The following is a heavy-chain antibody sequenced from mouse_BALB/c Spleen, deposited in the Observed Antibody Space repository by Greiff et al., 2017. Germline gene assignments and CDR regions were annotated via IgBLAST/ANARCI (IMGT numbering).Heavy chain of an antibody. Sequence: EVHLVESGGGLVKPGGSLKLSCAASGFTFSSYAMSWVRQTPEKRLEWVASISSGGSTYYPDSVKGRFTISRDNARNILYLQMSSLRSEDTAMYYCARERDRSTMITTGYFDYWGQGTTLTVSS. J-gene: IGHJ2*01. D-gene: IGHD2-4*01. CDR2: ISSGGST. V-gene: IGHV5-6-5*01. CDR1: GFTFSSYA. CDR3: ARERDRSTMITTGYFDY.